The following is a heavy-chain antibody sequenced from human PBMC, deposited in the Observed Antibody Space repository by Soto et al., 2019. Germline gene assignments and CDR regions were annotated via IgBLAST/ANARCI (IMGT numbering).Heavy chain of an antibody. CDR1: GYTFTSYD. V-gene: IGHV1-8*01. CDR3: DTHFNTGSRCGFDP. CDR2: MNPNSGNT. Sequence: QVQLVQSGAEVKKPGASVKVSCKASGYTFTSYDINWVRQATGQGLEWMGWMNPNSGNTGYAQKFQGRVTMTRNTSISTGYMELSSLRSEDTSVYYCDTHFNTGSRCGFDPWGQGTLVTVSS. J-gene: IGHJ5*02. D-gene: IGHD2-2*02.